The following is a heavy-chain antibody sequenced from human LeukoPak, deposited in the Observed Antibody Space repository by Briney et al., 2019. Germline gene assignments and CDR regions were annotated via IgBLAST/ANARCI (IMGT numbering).Heavy chain of an antibody. Sequence: GGSLRLSCAASGFTFSSYAMHWVRQAPGKGLEWVAVISYDGSNKYYADSVKGRFTISRDNSKNTLYLQMNSLRAEDTAVYYCASLEGGTGSTGCCDWGQGTLVTVSS. CDR2: ISYDGSNK. J-gene: IGHJ4*02. V-gene: IGHV3-30*04. CDR3: ASLEGGTGSTGCCD. D-gene: IGHD2-2*01. CDR1: GFTFSSYA.